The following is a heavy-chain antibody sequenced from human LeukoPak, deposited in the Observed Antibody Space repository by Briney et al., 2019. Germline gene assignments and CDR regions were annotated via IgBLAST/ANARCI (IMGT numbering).Heavy chain of an antibody. V-gene: IGHV3-66*01. J-gene: IGHJ5*02. CDR3: ARDSFQTS. Sequence: GGSLRLSCVVSGFTVSDNYMNWVRQAPGKGLEWLSIIYNDGTTYYADSLRGRFTISRDSSKSTIYLQMNSLRPEDTAVYYCARDSFQTSWGQGTLVTVSS. CDR1: GFTVSDNY. D-gene: IGHD3-16*02. CDR2: IYNDGTT.